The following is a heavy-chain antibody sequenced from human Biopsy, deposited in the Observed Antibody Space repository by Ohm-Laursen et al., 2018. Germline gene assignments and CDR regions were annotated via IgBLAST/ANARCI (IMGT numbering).Heavy chain of an antibody. CDR3: ARATNSTGWPYYYFYGMDV. D-gene: IGHD2/OR15-2a*01. Sequence: SETLSLTCPVSGGSISRDYWSWIRQTPGKGLEWIGYIYYSGSPNYNPSLKSRVTISVDTSKNQFSLRLNSVTAADTAVYYCARATNSTGWPYYYFYGMDVGGQGTTVTVSS. V-gene: IGHV4-59*01. CDR1: GGSISRDY. CDR2: IYYSGSP. J-gene: IGHJ6*02.